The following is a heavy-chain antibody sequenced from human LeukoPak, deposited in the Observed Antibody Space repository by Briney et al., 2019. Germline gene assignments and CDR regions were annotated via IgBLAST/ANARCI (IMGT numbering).Heavy chain of an antibody. Sequence: GGSLRLSCAASGFTFSSYSMNWVRQAPGKGLEWVSSISSSSSYIYYADSVKGRFTISRDNAKNSLYLQMNSLRAEDTAVYYCAISGYDWVLVFDYWGQGTLVTVSS. CDR2: ISSSSSYI. CDR3: AISGYDWVLVFDY. CDR1: GFTFSSYS. V-gene: IGHV3-21*01. J-gene: IGHJ4*02. D-gene: IGHD5-12*01.